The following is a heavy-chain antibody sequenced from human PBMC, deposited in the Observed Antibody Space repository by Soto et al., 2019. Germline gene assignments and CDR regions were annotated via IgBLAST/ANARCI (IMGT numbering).Heavy chain of an antibody. Sequence: SETLSLTCTVSGGSISTNYWSWIPQPPGKGLEWIGSIYYNGNTNYNPSLKSRVTISVDTSKNRFSLKVSSVTAADTAVYYCARAHYYYYGMDVWGQGTTVTVSS. V-gene: IGHV4-59*01. CDR1: GGSISTNY. CDR2: IYYNGNT. CDR3: ARAHYYYYGMDV. J-gene: IGHJ6*02.